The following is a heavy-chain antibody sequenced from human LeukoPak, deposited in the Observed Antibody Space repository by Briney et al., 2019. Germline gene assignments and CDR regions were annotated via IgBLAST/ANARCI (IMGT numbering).Heavy chain of an antibody. CDR1: GGSISIYY. CDR2: IYYSGST. CDR3: ARDRPTMTRAFDI. Sequence: PSETLSLTCTVSGGSISIYYWGWIRQPPGKGLEWIGSIYYSGSTYYNPSLKSRFTISVDTSKNQFSLKLSSVTAADTAVYYCARDRPTMTRAFDIWGQGTMVTVSS. D-gene: IGHD3-22*01. V-gene: IGHV4-39*07. J-gene: IGHJ3*02.